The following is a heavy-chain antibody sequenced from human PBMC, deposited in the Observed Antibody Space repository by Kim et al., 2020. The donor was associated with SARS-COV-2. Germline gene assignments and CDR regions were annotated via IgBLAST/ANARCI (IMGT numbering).Heavy chain of an antibody. J-gene: IGHJ4*02. Sequence: SGKRRFTISRDKSRTTLYLQMNSLRAEDTAVYYCAKGGLWFGQTMYYFDYWGQGTLITVSS. V-gene: IGHV3-23*01. CDR3: AKGGLWFGQTMYYFDY. D-gene: IGHD3-10*01.